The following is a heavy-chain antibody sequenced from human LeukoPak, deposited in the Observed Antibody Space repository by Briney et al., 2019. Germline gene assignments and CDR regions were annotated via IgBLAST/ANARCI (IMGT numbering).Heavy chain of an antibody. CDR3: ARARPPGYCSGGSCQEDNWFDP. Sequence: SQTLSLTCTVSGGSISSGDCYWSWIRQPPGKGLEWIGYIYYSGSTYYSPSLKSRVTISVDTSKNQFSLKLSSVTAADTAVYYCARARPPGYCSGGSCQEDNWFDPWGQGTLVTVSS. CDR1: GGSISSGDCY. V-gene: IGHV4-30-4*08. J-gene: IGHJ5*02. CDR2: IYYSGST. D-gene: IGHD2-15*01.